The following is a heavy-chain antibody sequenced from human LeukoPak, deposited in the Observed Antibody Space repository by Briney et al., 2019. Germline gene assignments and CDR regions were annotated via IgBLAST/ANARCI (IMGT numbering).Heavy chain of an antibody. CDR3: AKQVVVAAPPHC. J-gene: IGHJ4*02. CDR1: GFTFSSYW. V-gene: IGHV3-74*01. CDR2: INSDGSST. D-gene: IGHD2-15*01. Sequence: GGSLRLSCAASGFTFSSYWMHWVRQAPGKGLVWVSRINSDGSSTSYADSVKGRFTISRDNSKNTLYLQMNSLRAGDTAVYYCAKQVVVAAPPHCWGQGTLVTVSS.